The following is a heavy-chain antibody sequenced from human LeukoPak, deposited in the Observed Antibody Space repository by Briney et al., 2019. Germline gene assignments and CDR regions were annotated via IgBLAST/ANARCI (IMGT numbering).Heavy chain of an antibody. CDR2: IYYSRST. J-gene: IGHJ4*02. V-gene: IGHV4-59*08. D-gene: IGHD3-3*01. CDR1: GGSISSNY. CDR3: ARHGTYYEFDY. Sequence: SETLSLTCTVPGGSISSNYWNWIRQPPGKGLEWIGSIYYSRSTNYSPSRKSGVTISVDTFKNQFSLKLSSVTAADTAVYYCARHGTYYEFDYLGQGTLVTVSS.